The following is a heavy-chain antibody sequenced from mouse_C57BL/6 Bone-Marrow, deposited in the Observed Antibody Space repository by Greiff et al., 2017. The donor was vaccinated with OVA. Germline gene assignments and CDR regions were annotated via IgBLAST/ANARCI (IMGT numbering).Heavy chain of an antibody. Sequence: QVQLQQPGAELVKPGASVKLSCKASGYTFTSYWMQWVKQRPGQGLEWIGEIDPSDSYTNYNQKFKGKATLTVETSSSTAYMQLSSLTSEDSAVYYCARLGGYYYGSSYGYYFDYWGQGTTLTVSS. CDR1: GYTFTSYW. CDR2: IDPSDSYT. V-gene: IGHV1-50*01. CDR3: ARLGGYYYGSSYGYYFDY. J-gene: IGHJ2*01. D-gene: IGHD1-1*01.